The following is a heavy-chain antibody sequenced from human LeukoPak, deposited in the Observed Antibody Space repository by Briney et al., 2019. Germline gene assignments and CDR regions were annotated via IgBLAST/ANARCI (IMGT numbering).Heavy chain of an antibody. CDR3: AKDEGGITMIEPNYYFDY. CDR1: GFTFSGYG. D-gene: IGHD3-22*01. V-gene: IGHV3-30*02. Sequence: PGGSLRLSCAASGFTFSGYGVYWVRQAPGKGLQWVAFIRYEGSDKYYADSVKGRFTISRDNSKNMLYLQMNSLRAEDTAVYYCAKDEGGITMIEPNYYFDYWGQGTLVTVSS. CDR2: IRYEGSDK. J-gene: IGHJ4*02.